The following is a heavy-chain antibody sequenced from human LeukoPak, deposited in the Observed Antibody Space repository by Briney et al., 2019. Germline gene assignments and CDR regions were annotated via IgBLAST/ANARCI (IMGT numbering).Heavy chain of an antibody. Sequence: PGRSLRLSCAASGFTFSSYAMSWARQAPGKGLEWVSTISGSGGSADYADSVKGRFIISRDNSRATLYLQMNSLRAEDTAVYYCAKDTLLSGNYFAFDYWGQGALVTVSS. D-gene: IGHD1-26*01. CDR3: AKDTLLSGNYFAFDY. CDR2: ISGSGGSA. V-gene: IGHV3-23*01. J-gene: IGHJ4*02. CDR1: GFTFSSYA.